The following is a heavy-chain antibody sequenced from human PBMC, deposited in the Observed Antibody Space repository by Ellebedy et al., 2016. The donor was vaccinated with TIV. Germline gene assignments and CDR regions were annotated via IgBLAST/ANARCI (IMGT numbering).Heavy chain of an antibody. D-gene: IGHD6-13*01. CDR2: INHSGST. V-gene: IGHV4-34*01. J-gene: IGHJ6*02. CDR1: GGSFDVYY. CDR3: ARGRRDYSRASYYYYYGMDV. Sequence: SETLSLTCAVYGGSFDVYYWSWIRQPPGKGLEWIGEINHSGSTNYNPSLKSRVAISVDTSKNQFSLKLSSVTAADTAVYYCARGRRDYSRASYYYYYGMDVWGQGTTVTVSS.